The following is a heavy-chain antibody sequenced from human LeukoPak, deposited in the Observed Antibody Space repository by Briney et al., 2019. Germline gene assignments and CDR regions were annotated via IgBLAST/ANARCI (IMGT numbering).Heavy chain of an antibody. D-gene: IGHD3-16*02. J-gene: IGHJ6*02. V-gene: IGHV3-9*01. Sequence: GGSLGLSCAASGFIFDDHGMHWVRQAPGKGLEWVSGISWSSGIIGYADSVKGRFTISRDNSKNTLYLQMNSLRAEDTAVYYCARAGDLITFGGVIVPSPYGMDVWGQGTTVTVSS. CDR2: ISWSSGII. CDR3: ARAGDLITFGGVIVPSPYGMDV. CDR1: GFIFDDHG.